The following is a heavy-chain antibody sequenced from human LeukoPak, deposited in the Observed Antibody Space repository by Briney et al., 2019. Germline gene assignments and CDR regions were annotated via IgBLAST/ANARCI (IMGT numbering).Heavy chain of an antibody. Sequence: GGSLRLSCAASGFTVSSNYMTWVRQAPGKGLEWVSGISGSGGHTYNADSVEGRFTISRDNSKNTVSLQLSSLRVEDTAVYFCAKDREDSAMISGVFDLWGRGTLVTVSS. CDR1: GFTVSSNY. J-gene: IGHJ2*01. CDR2: ISGSGGHT. CDR3: AKDREDSAMISGVFDL. D-gene: IGHD5-18*01. V-gene: IGHV3-23*01.